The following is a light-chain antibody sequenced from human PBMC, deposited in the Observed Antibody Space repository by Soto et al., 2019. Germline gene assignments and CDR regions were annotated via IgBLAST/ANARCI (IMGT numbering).Light chain of an antibody. CDR1: QSVTSNY. J-gene: IGKJ1*01. CDR2: GAS. V-gene: IGKV3-20*01. Sequence: EIVLTQSPGTLSLSPGERATLSCRASQSVTSNYLAWYQQKPGQAPRLLLFGASIKDTGIPDRFSGSGSGTDFTLTIRRLESEDVAVYYCQQYGSSPGTFGQGTKVEIK. CDR3: QQYGSSPGT.